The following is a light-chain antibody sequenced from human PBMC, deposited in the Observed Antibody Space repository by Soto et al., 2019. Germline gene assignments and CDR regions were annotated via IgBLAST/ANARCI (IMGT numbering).Light chain of an antibody. CDR2: GSS. V-gene: IGKV1-6*01. J-gene: IGKJ1*01. CDR3: LQDYDYPRT. CDR1: QAIRND. Sequence: AIQMTQSPSSVSASVGDRVTITCRASQAIRNDLAWYQQKPGKAPNLLIYGSSSLQSGVPSRFSGSGSGTDFTLTISSLQPEDFATDYGLQDYDYPRTFGQGTRVEIK.